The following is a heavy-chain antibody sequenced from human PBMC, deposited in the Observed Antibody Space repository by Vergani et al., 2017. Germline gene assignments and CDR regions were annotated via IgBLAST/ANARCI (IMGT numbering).Heavy chain of an antibody. CDR1: GFTFSSYE. CDR3: VKASFHDYGGNSVGFDY. J-gene: IGHJ4*02. V-gene: IGHV3-48*03. D-gene: IGHD4-23*01. Sequence: EVQLVESGGGLVQPGGSLRLSCAASGFTFSSYEMNWVRQAPGKGLEWVSYISSSGSTIYYADSVKGRFTISRDNAKNSLYLQMNSLRAEDTAVYYCVKASFHDYGGNSVGFDYWGQGTLVTVSS. CDR2: ISSSGSTI.